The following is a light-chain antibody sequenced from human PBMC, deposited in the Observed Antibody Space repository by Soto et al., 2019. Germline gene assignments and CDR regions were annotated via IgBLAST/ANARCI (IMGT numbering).Light chain of an antibody. CDR3: QQYNNWPRT. CDR1: QSVSSRS. CDR2: GAT. Sequence: EIVLTQSPGTLSLSPGERATLYCRASQSVSSRSLAWYQQKPGQAPRLLIHGATTRATGIPARFSGSGSGTEFTLTISSLQSEDFAVYYCQQYNNWPRTFGQGTKVDIK. J-gene: IGKJ1*01. V-gene: IGKV3-15*01.